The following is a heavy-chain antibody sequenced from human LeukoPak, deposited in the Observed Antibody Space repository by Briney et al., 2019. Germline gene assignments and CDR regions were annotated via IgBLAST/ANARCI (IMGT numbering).Heavy chain of an antibody. Sequence: SETLSLTCTVSGGSISSYYWSWIRQPPGKGLEWIGYIYYSGSTNYNPSLKSRVTISVDTSKNQFSLKLSSVTAADTAVYYCARSEPNRKVPAAVHFDYWGQGTLVTVSS. CDR2: IYYSGST. V-gene: IGHV4-59*01. D-gene: IGHD2-2*01. J-gene: IGHJ4*02. CDR3: ARSEPNRKVPAAVHFDY. CDR1: GGSISSYY.